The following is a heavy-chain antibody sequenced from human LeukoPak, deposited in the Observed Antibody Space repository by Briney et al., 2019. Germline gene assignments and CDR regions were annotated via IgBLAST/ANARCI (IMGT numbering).Heavy chain of an antibody. CDR3: ARGPGSSTDY. Sequence: SETLSLTCTVSGGSISSSSYYWGWIRQPPGKGLEWIGSIYYSGSTYYNPSLKSRVTISVDTSKNQFSLKLSSVTAADTAVYYCARGPGSSTDYWGQGTLVTVSS. V-gene: IGHV4-39*07. D-gene: IGHD1-26*01. CDR2: IYYSGST. CDR1: GGSISSSSYY. J-gene: IGHJ4*02.